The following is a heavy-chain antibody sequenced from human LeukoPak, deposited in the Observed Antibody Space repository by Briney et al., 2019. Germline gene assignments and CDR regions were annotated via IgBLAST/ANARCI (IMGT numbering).Heavy chain of an antibody. Sequence: GGSLRLSCAASGFTFSSYSMNWVRQAPGKGLEWVSSISSSSSYIYYADSVKGRFTISRDNAKNSLYLQMNSLRAEDTAVYYCARGKMGATGLSDYWGQGTLVTVSS. J-gene: IGHJ4*02. D-gene: IGHD1-26*01. CDR3: ARGKMGATGLSDY. CDR2: ISSSSSYI. CDR1: GFTFSSYS. V-gene: IGHV3-21*01.